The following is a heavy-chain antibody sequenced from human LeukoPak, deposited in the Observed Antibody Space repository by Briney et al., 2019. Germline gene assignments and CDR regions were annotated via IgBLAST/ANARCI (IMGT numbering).Heavy chain of an antibody. CDR1: GGTFSSYA. V-gene: IGHV1-69*13. CDR2: IIPIFGTA. D-gene: IGHD3-10*01. J-gene: IGHJ6*02. Sequence: SVKVSCKASGGTFSSYAISWVRQAPGQGLEWMGGIIPIFGTANYAQKFQGRVTITADESTSTAYMELSSLRSEDTAVYYCARVPITMVRGVITLYYYGMDVWGQGTTVTVSS. CDR3: ARVPITMVRGVITLYYYGMDV.